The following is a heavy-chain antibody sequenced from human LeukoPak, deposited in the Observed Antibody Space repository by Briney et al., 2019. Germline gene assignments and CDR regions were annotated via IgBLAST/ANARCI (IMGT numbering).Heavy chain of an antibody. CDR3: ARVPYYYDSSGYSYYFDY. Sequence: SETLSLTCTVSGDSVRSGPYYWSWIRQPPGKGLEWIGYGESTNYNPSLKSRVTISVDTSKSQFSLQLRYLTAADTAVYYCARVPYYYDSSGYSYYFDYWGQGTLVTVSS. CDR1: GDSVRSGPYY. CDR2: GEST. D-gene: IGHD3-22*01. J-gene: IGHJ4*02. V-gene: IGHV4-61*01.